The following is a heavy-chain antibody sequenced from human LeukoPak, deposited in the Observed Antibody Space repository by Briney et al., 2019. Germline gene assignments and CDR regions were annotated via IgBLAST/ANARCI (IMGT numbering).Heavy chain of an antibody. D-gene: IGHD6-19*01. J-gene: IGHJ6*03. Sequence: AGGSLRLSCAASGFTFSSYEMNWVRQAPGKGLEWVSYISSSGSTIYYADSVKGRFTISRDNAKNSLYLQMNSLRAEDTAVYYCARDRVAVAGTPLYYYYYMDVWGKGTTVTISS. V-gene: IGHV3-48*03. CDR3: ARDRVAVAGTPLYYYYYMDV. CDR1: GFTFSSYE. CDR2: ISSSGSTI.